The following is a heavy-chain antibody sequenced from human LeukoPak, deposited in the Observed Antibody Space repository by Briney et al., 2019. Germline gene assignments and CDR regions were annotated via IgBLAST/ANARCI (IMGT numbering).Heavy chain of an antibody. D-gene: IGHD4-23*01. CDR1: GFTFSRYA. V-gene: IGHV3-23*01. J-gene: IGHJ4*02. CDR2: ISGTGGTA. Sequence: GGSLRLSCAASGFTFSRYAMTWVRQAPGKGLEWVSTISGTGGTAYYADSVKGRFTISRDNSKNTLYLQMNSLRAEDTAVYYCAKDNSYAMVNYFDYWGQGTLVTVSS. CDR3: AKDNSYAMVNYFDY.